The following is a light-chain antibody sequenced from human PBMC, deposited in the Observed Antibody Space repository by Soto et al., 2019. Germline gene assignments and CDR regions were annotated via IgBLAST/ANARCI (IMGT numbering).Light chain of an antibody. CDR1: SSDVGGYNY. Sequence: QSVLTQPPSASGSPGQSVTISCTGTSSDVGGYNYVSWYQQRPGKAPKLMICEVSKRPSGVPDRFSGSKSANTASLTVSGLQAEDEADYYCCSYAGTNNFYVFGTGTKVTVL. CDR3: CSYAGTNNFYV. J-gene: IGLJ1*01. CDR2: EVS. V-gene: IGLV2-8*01.